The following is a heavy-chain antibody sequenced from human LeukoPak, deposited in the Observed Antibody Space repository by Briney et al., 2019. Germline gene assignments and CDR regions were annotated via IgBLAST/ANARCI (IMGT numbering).Heavy chain of an antibody. J-gene: IGHJ4*02. CDR2: IQSKTNGTTT. CDR1: GFTFGDYA. Sequence: GGSLRLSCATSGFTFGDYAMSWVRQAPGKGLEWVGRIQSKTNGTTTDFAAPAKDRFTISRDDSKDTLYLQMSSLKTEDTAVYYCATHRKYYDSTAYYFDSWGQGTLVTVSS. D-gene: IGHD3-22*01. CDR3: ATHRKYYDSTAYYFDS. V-gene: IGHV3-15*01.